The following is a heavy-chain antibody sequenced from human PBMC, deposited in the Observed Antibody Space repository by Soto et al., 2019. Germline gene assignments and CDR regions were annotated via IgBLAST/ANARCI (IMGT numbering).Heavy chain of an antibody. CDR2: VGGTGSDT. CDR3: AKDFIPRNSIYDPFDI. CDR1: GFNFGNYA. V-gene: IGHV3-23*01. Sequence: EVQLLESGGGLVQPGGSLEISCGASGFNFGNYAMSWVRQAPGEGPEGVSSVGGTGSDTDYADSVRGRFTISRDNSKNTLYRHMNSLRAEDTAIYFCAKDFIPRNSIYDPFDIWGQGTTVTVSS. J-gene: IGHJ3*02. D-gene: IGHD2-21*01.